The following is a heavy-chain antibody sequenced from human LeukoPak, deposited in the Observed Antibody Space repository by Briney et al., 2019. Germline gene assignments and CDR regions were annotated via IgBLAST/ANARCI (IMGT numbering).Heavy chain of an antibody. J-gene: IGHJ4*02. Sequence: ASVKVSCKASGYTFTSYDINWVRQATGQGLEWMGWMNPNSGNTGYAQEFQGRVTMTRNTSISTAYMELSSLRSEDTAVYYCAREGDYYGSGDQGYWGQGTLVTVSS. V-gene: IGHV1-8*01. D-gene: IGHD3-10*01. CDR2: MNPNSGNT. CDR3: AREGDYYGSGDQGY. CDR1: GYTFTSYD.